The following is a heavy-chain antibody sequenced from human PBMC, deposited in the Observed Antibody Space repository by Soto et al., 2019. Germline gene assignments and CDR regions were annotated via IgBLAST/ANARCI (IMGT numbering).Heavy chain of an antibody. D-gene: IGHD6-13*01. Sequence: GGSLRLSCAASGFTFSSYGMHWVRQAPGKGLEWVAVISYDGSNKYYADSVKGRFTISRDNSKNTLYLQMNSLRAEDTAVYYCAKDPGIAAAMHYYYYGMDVWGQGTTVTVSS. CDR2: ISYDGSNK. V-gene: IGHV3-30*18. CDR1: GFTFSSYG. J-gene: IGHJ6*02. CDR3: AKDPGIAAAMHYYYYGMDV.